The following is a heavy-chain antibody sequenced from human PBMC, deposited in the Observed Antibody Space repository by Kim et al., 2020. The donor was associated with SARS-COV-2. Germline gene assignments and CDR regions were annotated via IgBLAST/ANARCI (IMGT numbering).Heavy chain of an antibody. J-gene: IGHJ6*02. CDR1: GFTFSSYG. Sequence: GGSLRLSCAASGFTFSSYGMHWVRQAPGKGLEWVAVISYDESNKYYADSVKGRFTISRDNSKNTLYLQMNSLRAEDTAVYYCAKDIYGSGTYGMDVWGQGTTVTVSS. D-gene: IGHD3-10*01. CDR2: ISYDESNK. V-gene: IGHV3-30*18. CDR3: AKDIYGSGTYGMDV.